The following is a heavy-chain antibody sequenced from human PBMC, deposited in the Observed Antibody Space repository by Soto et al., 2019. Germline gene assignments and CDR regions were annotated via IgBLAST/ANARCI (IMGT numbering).Heavy chain of an antibody. J-gene: IGHJ6*02. V-gene: IGHV1-8*02. CDR3: ASASNPSSVYYSYYGMAV. Sequence: QVQLVQSGAVVRKPGASVKVSCTASGYTFTSYDLNWVRQTTGQGLEWMGWMNPNTGSTGFAQKFQGRLTMTGETSKSTAYMGLSSLTSEDTALYYCASASNPSSVYYSYYGMAVGGQGTGVAVSS. CDR2: MNPNTGST. CDR1: GYTFTSYD. D-gene: IGHD6-6*01.